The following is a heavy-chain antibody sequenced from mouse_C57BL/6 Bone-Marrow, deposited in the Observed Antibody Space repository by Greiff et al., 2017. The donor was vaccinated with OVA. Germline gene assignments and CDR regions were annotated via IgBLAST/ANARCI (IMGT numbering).Heavy chain of an antibody. Sequence: VQRVESGPGLVAPSQSLSITCTVSGFSLTSYGVHWVRQPPGKGLEWLVVIWSDGSTTYNSALKSRLSISQDNSQSQVFLKMNSLQTDDTAMYYGASSPQRGPGAMDYWGQGTSVTVSS. V-gene: IGHV2-6*03. J-gene: IGHJ4*01. CDR3: ASSPQRGPGAMDY. CDR2: IWSDGST. D-gene: IGHD4-1*02. CDR1: GFSLTSYG.